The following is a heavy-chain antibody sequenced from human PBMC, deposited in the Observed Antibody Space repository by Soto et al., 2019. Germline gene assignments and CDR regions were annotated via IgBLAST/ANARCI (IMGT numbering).Heavy chain of an antibody. CDR2: INAGNGNT. CDR1: GYTFTSYA. J-gene: IGHJ4*02. Sequence: ASVKVSCKASGYTFTSYAMHWVRQAPRQRLEWMGWINAGNGNTKYSQKFQGRVTITRDTSASTAYMELSSLRSEDTAVYYCAIPSSGYYYSNSFRYWGQGTLVTVSS. D-gene: IGHD3-22*01. CDR3: AIPSSGYYYSNSFRY. V-gene: IGHV1-3*01.